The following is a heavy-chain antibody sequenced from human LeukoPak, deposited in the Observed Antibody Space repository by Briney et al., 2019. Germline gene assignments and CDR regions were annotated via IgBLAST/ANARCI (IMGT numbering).Heavy chain of an antibody. Sequence: SLRLSCAASGFTFSRYGMHSVRQAPGKGLEWVAVISYDGSNKYYADSVKGRFTISRDNSKNTLYLQMNSLRAEDTAVYYCAKDLVGATSSDYYGMDGWGQGTTVTVSS. D-gene: IGHD1-26*01. CDR3: AKDLVGATSSDYYGMDG. CDR1: GFTFSRYG. V-gene: IGHV3-30*18. J-gene: IGHJ6*02. CDR2: ISYDGSNK.